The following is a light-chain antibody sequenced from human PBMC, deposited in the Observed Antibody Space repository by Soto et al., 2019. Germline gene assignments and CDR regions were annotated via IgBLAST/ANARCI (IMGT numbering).Light chain of an antibody. CDR3: CTYAGGDTWV. CDR2: EGG. J-gene: IGLJ3*02. V-gene: IGLV2-23*01. Sequence: QSALTQPASVSGSPGQSITISRTGTSSDVGSYNLVSWYQLHPGKAPKLIIYEGGKRPSGVSTRFSGSKSGSMASLTISGLQPEDEADYYCCTYAGGDTWVFGGGTKLTVL. CDR1: SSDVGSYNL.